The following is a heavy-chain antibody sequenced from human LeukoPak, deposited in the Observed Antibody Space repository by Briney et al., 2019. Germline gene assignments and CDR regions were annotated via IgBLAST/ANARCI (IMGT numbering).Heavy chain of an antibody. CDR1: GFTFSSYA. V-gene: IGHV3-23*01. Sequence: GGSLRLSCAASGFTFSSYAMTWVRQAPGKGLEWVSGISGSGGRTYYADSVKGRFTISSDNSKNTLYVQMNSLRAEDTAVYYCAKLPNDFWSGYQYYYYMDVWGKGTTVAVSS. D-gene: IGHD3-3*01. CDR2: ISGSGGRT. CDR3: AKLPNDFWSGYQYYYYMDV. J-gene: IGHJ6*03.